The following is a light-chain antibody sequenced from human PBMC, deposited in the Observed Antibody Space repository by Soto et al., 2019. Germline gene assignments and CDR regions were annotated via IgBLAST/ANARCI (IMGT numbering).Light chain of an antibody. CDR2: GAS. J-gene: IGKJ5*01. CDR3: QQYGSSVIT. V-gene: IGKV3-15*01. CDR1: QSISSE. Sequence: EIVMTQSPATLSVSPGESATLSCRASQSISSELAWYQQKPGQPPRLLIYGASTRATGVPARFTGSGSGSDFTLTISGLQSEDFAVYYCQQYGSSVITFGQGTRLEIK.